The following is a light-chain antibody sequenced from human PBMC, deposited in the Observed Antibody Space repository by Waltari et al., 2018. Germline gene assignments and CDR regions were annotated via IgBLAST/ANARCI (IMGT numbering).Light chain of an antibody. CDR2: EAS. CDR1: QNIYNW. J-gene: IGKJ2*01. Sequence: DIQMTQSPSILSASIGDRVTITCRASQNIYNWLACYQQKPGRAPNLLIYEASNLESGVPSRFSGSGSGTEFTLTINSLQPDDFATYYCQQYDAYPYTFGQGAKLEIK. V-gene: IGKV1-5*03. CDR3: QQYDAYPYT.